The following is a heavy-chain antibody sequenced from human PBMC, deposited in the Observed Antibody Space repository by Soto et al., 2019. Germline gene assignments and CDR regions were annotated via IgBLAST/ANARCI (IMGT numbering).Heavy chain of an antibody. D-gene: IGHD6-6*01. CDR2: IRSKADGATT. J-gene: IGHJ3*02. CDR1: VFTFVNAW. Sequence: PGGSLRLSCVASVFTFVNAWMSWVRQAPGKGLEWVGRIRSKADGATTDYAAPVKGRFTISRDDSKDTLYLQMNSLQTEDTAVYFCTTDRLTGSSSRLAFHNWGQGTVVTVSS. V-gene: IGHV3-15*01. CDR3: TTDRLTGSSSRLAFHN.